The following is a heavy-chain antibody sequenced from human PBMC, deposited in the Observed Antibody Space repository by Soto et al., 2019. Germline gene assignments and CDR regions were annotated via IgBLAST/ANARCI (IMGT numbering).Heavy chain of an antibody. Sequence: QVQLQESGPGLVKPSETLSLTCTVSGGSINSYYWSWIRQSPGKGLEWIGYVYYSGTTYYNPSLQSRVTISVATSKKQFSLKVRSVTAADTAIYFCARAGSTWRYFFEYWGQGSLVTVSS. CDR3: ARAGSTWRYFFEY. D-gene: IGHD2-2*01. J-gene: IGHJ4*02. CDR2: VYYSGTT. CDR1: GGSINSYY. V-gene: IGHV4-59*01.